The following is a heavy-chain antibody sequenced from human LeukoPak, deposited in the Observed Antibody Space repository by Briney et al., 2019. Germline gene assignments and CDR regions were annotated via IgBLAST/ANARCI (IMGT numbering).Heavy chain of an antibody. V-gene: IGHV3-11*01. Sequence: GGSLRLSCAASGFTFSDYYMSWIRQAPGKGLEWVSYISSSGSTIYYADSVKGRFTISRDNAKNSLYLQMNSLRAEDTALYYCAGRITMVRGVSRGWFDPWGQGTLVTVSS. D-gene: IGHD3-10*01. CDR3: AGRITMVRGVSRGWFDP. CDR1: GFTFSDYY. J-gene: IGHJ5*02. CDR2: ISSSGSTI.